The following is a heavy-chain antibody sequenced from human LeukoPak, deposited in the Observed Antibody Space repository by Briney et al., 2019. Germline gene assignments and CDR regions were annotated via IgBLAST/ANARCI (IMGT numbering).Heavy chain of an antibody. CDR3: AREWGHYVTALDY. CDR1: GGTFSSYA. J-gene: IGHJ4*02. Sequence: SVKVSCKASGGTFSSYAISWVRQAPGHGLEWMGRIIPIFGTANSAQKFQGRVTITTDESTSTAYMELSSLRSEDTAVYYCAREWGHYVTALDYWGQGTLVTVAS. V-gene: IGHV1-69*05. D-gene: IGHD3-16*01. CDR2: IIPIFGTA.